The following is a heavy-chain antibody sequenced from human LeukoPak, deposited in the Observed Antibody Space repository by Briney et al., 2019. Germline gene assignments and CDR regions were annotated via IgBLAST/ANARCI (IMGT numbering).Heavy chain of an antibody. J-gene: IGHJ5*02. V-gene: IGHV3-33*01. CDR3: ARDGYSSSWYFTWFDP. CDR2: IWYDGSNK. D-gene: IGHD6-13*01. Sequence: GGSLRLSCAASGFTFSSYGMHWVRQAPVKGLEWVAVIWYDGSNKYYADSVKGRFTISRDNSKNTLYLQMNSLRAEDTAVYYCARDGYSSSWYFTWFDPWGQGTLVTVSS. CDR1: GFTFSSYG.